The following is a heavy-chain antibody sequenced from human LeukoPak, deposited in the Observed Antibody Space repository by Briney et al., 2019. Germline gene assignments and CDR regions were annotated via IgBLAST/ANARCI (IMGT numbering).Heavy chain of an antibody. CDR2: IRYDGSNK. D-gene: IGHD6-19*01. CDR3: AKDTSSGFDY. V-gene: IGHV3-30*02. Sequence: GGSLRLSCAASGFAFSSYAMHWVRQGPGKGLEWVAFIRYDGSNKYYADSVKGRFTISRDNSKNTLYLQMNSLRAEDTAVYYCAKDTSSGFDYWGQGTLVTVSS. J-gene: IGHJ4*02. CDR1: GFAFSSYA.